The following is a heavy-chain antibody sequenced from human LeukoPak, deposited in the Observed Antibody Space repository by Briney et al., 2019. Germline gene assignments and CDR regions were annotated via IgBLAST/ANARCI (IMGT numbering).Heavy chain of an antibody. Sequence: GGSLRLSCAASGFTFSSYAMSWVRQAPGKGLEWVSAISGSGGSTYYADSVKGRFTISRDNSKNTLYLQMNILRAEDTAVYYCARDWSYSIDYWGQGTLVTVSS. CDR2: ISGSGGST. J-gene: IGHJ4*02. CDR3: ARDWSYSIDY. D-gene: IGHD3-10*01. CDR1: GFTFSSYA. V-gene: IGHV3-23*01.